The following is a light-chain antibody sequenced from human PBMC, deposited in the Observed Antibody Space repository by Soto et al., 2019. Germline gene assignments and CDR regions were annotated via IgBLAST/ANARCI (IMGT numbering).Light chain of an antibody. Sequence: DIVLTQSPDSLAVSLGERATINCKSSQSVLYSSNNKNCLAWYQQKPGHPPKLLIYWASTRESGVPDRFSGSGSGTDFTLTISSLHAEDVAVYYCQQYYSTPFTFGPGTKVDIK. J-gene: IGKJ3*01. V-gene: IGKV4-1*01. CDR3: QQYYSTPFT. CDR1: QSVLYSSNNKNC. CDR2: WAS.